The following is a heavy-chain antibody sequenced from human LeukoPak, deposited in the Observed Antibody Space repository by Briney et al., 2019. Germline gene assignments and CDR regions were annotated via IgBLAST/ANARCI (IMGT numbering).Heavy chain of an antibody. J-gene: IGHJ5*02. CDR1: GFTFSSYA. CDR2: ISENGRNT. D-gene: IGHD3-10*01. CDR3: AKDIRPTGNYGWFDP. Sequence: GGSLRLSCAASGFTFSSYAMSWVRQAPGKGLEWVSSISENGRNTYYADSVKGRFTVSRDNSKSTLYLQMNSLRPEDTAVYSCAKDIRPTGNYGWFDPWGQGTLVTVSS. V-gene: IGHV3-23*01.